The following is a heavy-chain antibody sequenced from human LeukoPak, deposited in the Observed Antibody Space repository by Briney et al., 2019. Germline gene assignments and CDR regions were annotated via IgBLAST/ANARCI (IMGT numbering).Heavy chain of an antibody. V-gene: IGHV3-21*01. J-gene: IGHJ6*04. Sequence: PGGSLRLSCAASGFRFSSYSMNWVRQAPGKGLEWVSFISSSSSYIYYADSVKGRFTISRDNAKNSLYLQMNSLRAEDTAVYYCAELGITMIGGVWGKGTTVTISS. D-gene: IGHD3-10*02. CDR1: GFRFSSYS. CDR3: AELGITMIGGV. CDR2: ISSSSSYI.